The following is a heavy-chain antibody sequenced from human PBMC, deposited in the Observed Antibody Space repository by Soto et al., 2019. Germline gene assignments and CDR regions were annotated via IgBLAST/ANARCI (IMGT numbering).Heavy chain of an antibody. CDR1: GGSISSSDYY. J-gene: IGHJ6*02. Sequence: SETLSLTCTVSGGSISSSDYYWGWIRQPPGMGLEWIGSIYYSENTYYNPSLKSRVTISVDTSKNQFSLKLSSVTAADTAVYYCARRVDSSGWYCYSGGMDVWGQGTTVTVS. CDR3: ARRVDSSGWYCYSGGMDV. D-gene: IGHD6-19*01. CDR2: IYYSENT. V-gene: IGHV4-39*01.